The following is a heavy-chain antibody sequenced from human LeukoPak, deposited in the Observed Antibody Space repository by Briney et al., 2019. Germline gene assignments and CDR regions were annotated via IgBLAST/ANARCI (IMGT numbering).Heavy chain of an antibody. V-gene: IGHV4-59*01. Sequence: SETLSLTCTVSDGSMSPYYWSWIRQSPGKGLEWIAYIFYNGNTKYNPSLWSRVTISIDTSRNQFSLNLNSVTAADTAVYYCARGGYYYLDVWGKGTTVTVCS. CDR1: DGSMSPYY. J-gene: IGHJ6*03. CDR2: IFYNGNT. CDR3: ARGGYYYLDV.